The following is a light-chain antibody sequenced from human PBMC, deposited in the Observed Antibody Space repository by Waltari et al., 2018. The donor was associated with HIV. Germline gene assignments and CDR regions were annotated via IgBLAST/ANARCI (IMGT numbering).Light chain of an antibody. CDR3: QNYHSAPLT. CDR2: GAS. Sequence: DTQMTQSPSSLSASVGDRVTITCRASQGIKKYLAWYQQKPGKVPKLLIYGASTLQSEVPSRFSGSRSGTEFTLTSSSLQPEDVATYYCQNYHSAPLTFGGGTKVEMK. J-gene: IGKJ4*01. CDR1: QGIKKY. V-gene: IGKV1-27*01.